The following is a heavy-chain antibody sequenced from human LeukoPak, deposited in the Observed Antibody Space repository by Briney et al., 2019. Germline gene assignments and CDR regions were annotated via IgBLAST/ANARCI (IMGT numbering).Heavy chain of an antibody. CDR3: ANLRFLEWLVFDY. J-gene: IGHJ4*02. Sequence: GGSLRLSCAASGFTFSSYAMSWVRQAPGRGLEWVSAISGSGGSTYYADSVKGRFTISRDNSKNTLYLQMNSLRAEDTAVYYCANLRFLEWLVFDYWGQGTLVTVSS. CDR2: ISGSGGST. V-gene: IGHV3-23*01. D-gene: IGHD3-3*01. CDR1: GFTFSSYA.